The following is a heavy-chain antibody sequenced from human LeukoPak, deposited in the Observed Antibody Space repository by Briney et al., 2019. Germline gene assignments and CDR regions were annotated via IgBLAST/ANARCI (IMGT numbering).Heavy chain of an antibody. CDR2: IYYSGCT. D-gene: IGHD6-19*01. CDR3: ARVKRDSSGWYSFNFDY. CDR1: GGSISSYY. V-gene: IGHV4-59*01. Sequence: KPSETLSLTCTVSGGSISSYYWSWIRQPPGKGLEWIGYIYYSGCTNYNPSLKSRVTISVDTSKNQFSLKLSSVTAADTAVYYCARVKRDSSGWYSFNFDYWGQGTLVTVSS. J-gene: IGHJ4*02.